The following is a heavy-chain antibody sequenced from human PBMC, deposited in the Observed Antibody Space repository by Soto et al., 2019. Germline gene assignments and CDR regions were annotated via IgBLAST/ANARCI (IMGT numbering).Heavy chain of an antibody. D-gene: IGHD6-13*01. V-gene: IGHV4-38-2*02. J-gene: IGHJ4*02. CDR3: ARSTEATGTLKY. Sequence: PSETLSLTCTVSGDSITNGYYWGWIRQPPGRGLEWIASVHHAGSTFYSPSLMRRVTISVDRSKNQFSLKVTSVTVADTAVYYCARSTEATGTLKYWGQGTLVTVYS. CDR1: GDSITNGYY. CDR2: VHHAGST.